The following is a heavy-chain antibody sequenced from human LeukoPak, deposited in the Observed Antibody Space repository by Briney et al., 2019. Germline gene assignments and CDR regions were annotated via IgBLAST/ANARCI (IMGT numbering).Heavy chain of an antibody. V-gene: IGHV4-34*01. CDR2: INHSGST. J-gene: IGHJ4*02. D-gene: IGHD3-22*01. CDR3: ARVNYDSSGYYHHFDY. CDR1: GGSFSGYY. Sequence: SETLSLTCAVYGGSFSGYYWSWIRQPPGKGLEWTGEINHSGSTNYNPSLKSRVTISVDTSKNQFSLKLSSVTAADTAVYYCARVNYDSSGYYHHFDYWGQGTLVTVSS.